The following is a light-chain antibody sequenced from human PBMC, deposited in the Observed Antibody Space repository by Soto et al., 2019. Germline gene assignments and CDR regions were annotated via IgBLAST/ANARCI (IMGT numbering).Light chain of an antibody. CDR3: QQAYSTPWT. CDR1: QTVSSY. Sequence: IQMTQSPSSLSASVGDRVTITCRASQTVSSYLNWYQQKPAEAPKLLIYAASSLQSGVPSRFSGSGSGTDFTLTITSLQPEDFATYYCQQAYSTPWTFGPGTTVEI. J-gene: IGKJ1*01. V-gene: IGKV1-39*01. CDR2: AAS.